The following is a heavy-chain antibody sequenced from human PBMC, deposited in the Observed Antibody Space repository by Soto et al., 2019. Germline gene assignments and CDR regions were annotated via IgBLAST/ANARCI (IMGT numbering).Heavy chain of an antibody. D-gene: IGHD1-26*01. J-gene: IGHJ4*02. V-gene: IGHV3-30*04. Sequence: QVQLVESGGGVVQPGRSLRLSCAASGFTFSSYAMHWVRQAPGTGLERVAVISYDGRDKYYPDSVKGRFTISRDNSKNTLYLQMNSLRAEDTAVYYCARSAGGSYPQYDYWGQGTLVTVSS. CDR1: GFTFSSYA. CDR3: ARSAGGSYPQYDY. CDR2: ISYDGRDK.